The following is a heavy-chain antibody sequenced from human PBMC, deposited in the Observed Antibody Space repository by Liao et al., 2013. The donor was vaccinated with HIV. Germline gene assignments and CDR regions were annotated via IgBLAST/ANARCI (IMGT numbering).Heavy chain of an antibody. J-gene: IGHJ5*02. CDR1: GASIGDDDYY. Sequence: QVQLQESGPGLVKPSQTLSLTCTVSGASIGDDDYYWNWIRQPPGKGLEWIGYISDSGGTDYNPSLKSRVTISLDTSRYQFSLNLRSVTAADTAVYYCARRSDWFDPWGQGTLVTVSS. CDR2: ISDSGGT. D-gene: IGHD6-25*01. CDR3: ARRSDWFDP. V-gene: IGHV4-30-4*08.